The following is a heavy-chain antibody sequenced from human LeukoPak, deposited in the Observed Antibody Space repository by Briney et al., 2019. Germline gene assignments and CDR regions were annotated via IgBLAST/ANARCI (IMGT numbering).Heavy chain of an antibody. CDR2: NFFHDGTT. Sequence: GASVKVSCKPSGYSFNSHHVNWVRQAPGQGLEWMGINFFHDGTTSNTQKFPGRLTMTRDTSTSTVYMELSSLRSEDTAVSYCARHSGTSHYDMDVWGQGTTVIVSS. D-gene: IGHD1-14*01. V-gene: IGHV1-46*02. CDR1: GYSFNSHH. CDR3: ARHSGTSHYDMDV. J-gene: IGHJ6*02.